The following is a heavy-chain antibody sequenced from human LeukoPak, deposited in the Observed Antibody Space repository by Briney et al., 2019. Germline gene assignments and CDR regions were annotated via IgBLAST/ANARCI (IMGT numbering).Heavy chain of an antibody. CDR3: ARGGSGYRNNWFDP. D-gene: IGHD3-3*01. J-gene: IGHJ5*02. CDR2: ISGSGGST. V-gene: IGHV3-23*01. CDR1: GFTFSSYA. Sequence: PGGSLRLSCAASGFTFSSYAMSWVRQAPGKGLEWVSAISGSGGSTYYADSVKGRFTISRDNSKSTLYLQMNSLRSDDTAVYYCARGGSGYRNNWFDPWGQGTLVTVSS.